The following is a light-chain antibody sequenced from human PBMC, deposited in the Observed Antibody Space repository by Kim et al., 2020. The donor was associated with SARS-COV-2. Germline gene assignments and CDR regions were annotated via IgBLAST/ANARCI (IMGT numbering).Light chain of an antibody. J-gene: IGLJ3*02. V-gene: IGLV1-44*01. CDR2: RNN. CDR3: ATWDDSLNAWV. Sequence: GQRVPISCSGSNSNSGVNTVNWYQQFPGTAPKLLIYRNNQRPSGVPDRFSGSKSGTSASLALSGLLSEDEADYYCATWDDSLNAWVFGGGTQLTVL. CDR1: NSNSGVNT.